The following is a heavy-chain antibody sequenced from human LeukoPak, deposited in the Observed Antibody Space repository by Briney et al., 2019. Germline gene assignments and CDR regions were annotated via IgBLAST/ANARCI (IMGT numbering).Heavy chain of an antibody. V-gene: IGHV1-18*01. CDR1: GYSLSSNG. CDR2: ISAYNGNT. Sequence: GASVKVSCKASGYSLSSNGISWARQAPGQGLEWMGWISAYNGNTNYAQKLQGRVTMTTDTSTSTAYMELRSLRSDDTAVYYCARDRRVPSRANYFDYWGQGTLVTVSS. D-gene: IGHD2-2*01. CDR3: ARDRRVPSRANYFDY. J-gene: IGHJ4*02.